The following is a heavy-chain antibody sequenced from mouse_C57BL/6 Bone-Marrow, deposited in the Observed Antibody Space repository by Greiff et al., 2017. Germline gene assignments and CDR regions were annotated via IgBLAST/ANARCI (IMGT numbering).Heavy chain of an antibody. CDR1: GYTFTSYW. CDR2: IDPSDSYT. Sequence: QVQLQQPGAELVRPGTSVKLSCKASGYTFTSYWMHWVKQRPGQGLEWIGVIDPSDSYTNYNQKFKGKATLTVDTSSSTASMQLSSLTSEDSSVYYCAKDYGSSFYWYFDVWGTGTTVTVSS. D-gene: IGHD1-1*01. CDR3: AKDYGSSFYWYFDV. V-gene: IGHV1-59*01. J-gene: IGHJ1*03.